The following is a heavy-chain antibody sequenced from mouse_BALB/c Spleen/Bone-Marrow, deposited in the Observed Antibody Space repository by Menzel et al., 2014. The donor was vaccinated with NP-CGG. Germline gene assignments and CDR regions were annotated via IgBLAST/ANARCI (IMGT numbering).Heavy chain of an antibody. CDR1: GFNIKDTY. CDR3: ASYYYGHYFYY. V-gene: IGHV14-3*02. D-gene: IGHD1-1*01. J-gene: IGHJ2*01. CDR2: IDPANGNT. Sequence: EQMQVTAADLAKPGASVTLSCTASGFNIKDTYMHWVKQRPEQGLEWIGRIDPANGNTKYDPKFQGKATITADTSSNTAYLQLSSLTFEDTAVYYCASYYYGHYFYYMVQGTTLTAPS.